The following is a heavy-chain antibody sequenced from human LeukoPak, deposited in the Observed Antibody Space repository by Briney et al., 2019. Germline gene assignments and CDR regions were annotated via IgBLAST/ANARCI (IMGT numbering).Heavy chain of an antibody. CDR3: ASARSWNYESA. V-gene: IGHV4-34*01. Sequence: SETLSLTCAVYGGSFSGYYWSWIRQPPGKGLEWIGEINHSGSTNYNPSLKSRVTISVDTSKNQFSLKLSSVTAADTAVYYCASARSWNYESAWGQGTLVTVSS. D-gene: IGHD1-7*01. CDR2: INHSGST. CDR1: GGSFSGYY. J-gene: IGHJ4*02.